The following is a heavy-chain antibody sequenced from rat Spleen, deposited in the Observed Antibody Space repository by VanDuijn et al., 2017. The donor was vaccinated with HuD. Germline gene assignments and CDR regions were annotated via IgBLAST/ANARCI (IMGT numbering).Heavy chain of an antibody. D-gene: IGHD4-3*01. CDR3: AVAGYGY. CDR1: GFIFSDYN. CDR2: ISYDGSST. J-gene: IGHJ2*01. V-gene: IGHV5-7*01. Sequence: EVQLVESGGGLVQPGRSLKLSCAASGFIFSDYNMAWVRQAPPKGLEWVASISYDGSSTYYRDSVKGRFTISRDNAENTAYLQMNSLWSEDTATYYCAVAGYGYWGQGVVVTVSS.